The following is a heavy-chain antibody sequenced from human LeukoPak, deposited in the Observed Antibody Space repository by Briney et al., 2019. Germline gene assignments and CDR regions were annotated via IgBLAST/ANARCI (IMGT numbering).Heavy chain of an antibody. J-gene: IGHJ4*02. Sequence: GESLKISCKGSGYTFTSYWIGWVRQMPGKGLEWMGIINPGDSDTRYSPSFQGQVTISVDKSISSAYPQWNSLKASDTAMYYCVRCGPPDYWGQGTLVTVSS. V-gene: IGHV5-51*01. CDR2: INPGDSDT. CDR1: GYTFTSYW. CDR3: VRCGPPDY. D-gene: IGHD2-21*01.